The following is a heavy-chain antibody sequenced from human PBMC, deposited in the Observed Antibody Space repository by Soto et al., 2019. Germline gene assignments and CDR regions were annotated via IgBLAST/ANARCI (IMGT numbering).Heavy chain of an antibody. CDR3: TRPMTGQDY. CDR2: IKSKTDGGAT. D-gene: IGHD3-9*01. CDR1: GFTFSTAW. J-gene: IGHJ4*02. Sequence: GGSLRLSCAASGFTFSTAWMNWVRQAPGKGLEWVGRIKSKTDGGATDYAAPVKGRFTISRDDSTKTLYLQMNSLKTEDTAVYYCTRPMTGQDYWGQGTLVTVSS. V-gene: IGHV3-15*07.